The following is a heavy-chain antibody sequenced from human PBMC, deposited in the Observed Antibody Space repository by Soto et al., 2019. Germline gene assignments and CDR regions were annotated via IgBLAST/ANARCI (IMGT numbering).Heavy chain of an antibody. CDR2: IYYSGST. CDR1: GGSIDTYY. CDR3: AREGNGYYDY. J-gene: IGHJ4*02. D-gene: IGHD3-22*01. Sequence: SETLSLTCTVSGGSIDTYYWSWIRQPPGKGLQWIGYIYYSGSTTYSPSLKSRVTISVDRSKNQFSLKLSSLRSEDTAVYYCAREGNGYYDYWGQGTLVTVSS. V-gene: IGHV4-59*01.